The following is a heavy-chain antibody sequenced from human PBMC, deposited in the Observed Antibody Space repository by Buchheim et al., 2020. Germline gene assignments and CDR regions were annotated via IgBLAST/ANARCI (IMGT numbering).Heavy chain of an antibody. Sequence: QVQLVESGGGVVQPGRSLRLSCAASGFTFSSYAMHWVRQAPGKGLEWVAVISYDGSNKYYADSVKGRFTISRDNSKNTLYLQMNSLRAEDTAVYYCARDMEDTAMVRGLDYWGQGTL. CDR3: ARDMEDTAMVRGLDY. CDR2: ISYDGSNK. V-gene: IGHV3-30-3*01. CDR1: GFTFSSYA. J-gene: IGHJ4*02. D-gene: IGHD5-18*01.